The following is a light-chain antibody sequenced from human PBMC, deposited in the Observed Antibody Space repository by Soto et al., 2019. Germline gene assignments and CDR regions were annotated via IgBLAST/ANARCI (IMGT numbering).Light chain of an antibody. CDR1: SSNIGASHG. CDR3: QSYDSGLSARV. J-gene: IGLJ3*02. Sequence: QLVLTQPPSVSGAPGQRVTISCTGSSSNIGASHGVHWYQHLPGTAPKLLIYGNDNRPSGVPDRFSGSKSGTSASLAITGLQAEDEADYYCQSYDSGLSARVFGGGTQLTVL. V-gene: IGLV1-40*01. CDR2: GND.